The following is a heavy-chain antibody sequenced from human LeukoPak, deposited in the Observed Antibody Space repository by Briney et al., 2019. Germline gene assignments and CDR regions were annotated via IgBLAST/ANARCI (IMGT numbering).Heavy chain of an antibody. D-gene: IGHD2-2*01. CDR3: ARGQVPAARGYNWFDP. J-gene: IGHJ5*02. CDR2: INARGDT. V-gene: IGHV4-34*01. CDR1: GFTFRSYA. Sequence: KPGGSLRLSCAASGFTFRSYAMSWIRQPPGKGLEWIGEINARGDTNYNPSLKSRVTMSVDTSKKQFSLRLTSMIAADTALYYCARGQVPAARGYNWFDPWGQGTLVTVSS.